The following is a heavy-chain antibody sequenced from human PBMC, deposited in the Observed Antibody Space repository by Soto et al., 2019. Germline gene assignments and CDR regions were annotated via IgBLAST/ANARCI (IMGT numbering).Heavy chain of an antibody. CDR2: IYDSGNT. D-gene: IGHD6-19*01. J-gene: IGHJ6*02. CDR3: ATSGWNEDFYYYYGMDV. Sequence: LSLTCAVSGDSATRSNWCSWLRQSPGKGLEWIGEIYDSGNTKYNPSLKSRVTISVDKSKNQFSLNLTSVTAADTAVYYCATSGWNEDFYYYYGMDVWGQGTTVTSP. V-gene: IGHV4-4*02. CDR1: GDSATRSNW.